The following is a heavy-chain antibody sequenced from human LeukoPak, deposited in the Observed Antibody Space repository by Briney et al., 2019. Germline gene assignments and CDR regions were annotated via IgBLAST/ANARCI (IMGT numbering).Heavy chain of an antibody. D-gene: IGHD3-22*01. J-gene: IGHJ4*02. V-gene: IGHV4-4*07. CDR1: GGSISSYY. CDR2: IYTSGTT. Sequence: SETLSLTRTVSGGSISSYYWSWIRQPAGKGLEWIGRIYTSGTTNYNPSLKSRVTMSVDTSKNQFSLKMRSVTAADTAVYYCARANYDGSDYWGQGTLVTVSS. CDR3: ARANYDGSDY.